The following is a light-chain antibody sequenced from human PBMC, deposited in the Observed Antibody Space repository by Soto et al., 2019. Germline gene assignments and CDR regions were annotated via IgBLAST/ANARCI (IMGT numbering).Light chain of an antibody. Sequence: EIVLTQSSATLSLSPGERATLSCRASQSVTSNALAWYQQKPCQAPRLLIYGVSSRATGIPDRFSGSGSGTDFTLTISSLEPEDFAVYYCQQRSKWPLTFGGGTKVEIK. CDR1: QSVTSN. J-gene: IGKJ4*01. V-gene: IGKV3-11*01. CDR3: QQRSKWPLT. CDR2: GVS.